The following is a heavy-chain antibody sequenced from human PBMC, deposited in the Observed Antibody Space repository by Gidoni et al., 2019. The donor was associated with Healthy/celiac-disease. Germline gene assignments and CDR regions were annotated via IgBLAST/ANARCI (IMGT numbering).Heavy chain of an antibody. CDR3: ARIRGATTRAGCDY. J-gene: IGHJ4*02. CDR1: GFSLSNARMG. Sequence: QVTLKESGPVLVKPTDTLTLTCTVSGFSLSNARMGVSWIRPPQGKSLAWLAHIFSNVEKSYSTSLKSRLTISKDTSKSQVVLTMTNMDPVDTATYYCARIRGATTRAGCDYWGQGTLVTVSS. CDR2: IFSNVEK. V-gene: IGHV2-26*01. D-gene: IGHD1-26*01.